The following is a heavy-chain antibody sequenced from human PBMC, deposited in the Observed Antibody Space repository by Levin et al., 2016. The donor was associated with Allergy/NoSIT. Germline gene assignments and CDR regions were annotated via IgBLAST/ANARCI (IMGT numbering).Heavy chain of an antibody. CDR2: ISYDGSNK. V-gene: IGHV3-30-3*01. J-gene: IGHJ6*02. D-gene: IGHD3-10*01. CDR3: AKALWFGEFYYYYGMDV. CDR1: GFTFSSYA. Sequence: GESLKISCAASGFTFSSYAMHWVRQAPGKGLEWVAVISYDGSNKYYADSVKGRFTISRDNSKNTLYLQMNSLRAEDTAVYYCAKALWFGEFYYYYGMDVWGQGTTVTVSS.